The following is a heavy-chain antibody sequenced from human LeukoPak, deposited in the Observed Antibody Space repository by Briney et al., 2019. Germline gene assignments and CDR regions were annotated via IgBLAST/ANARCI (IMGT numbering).Heavy chain of an antibody. CDR3: ARMGGNREGGFFPDV. J-gene: IGHJ6*04. D-gene: IGHD5-12*01. V-gene: IGHV3-23*01. CDR1: GFTFSSYA. Sequence: GGSLRLSCAASGFTFSSYAMTWVRQAPGKGLEWVSAISGSGGSTYYADSVKGRFTISRDNSQNTLYLQMNSLRAEDTAVYYCARMGGNREGGFFPDVWGKGTTVTVSS. CDR2: ISGSGGST.